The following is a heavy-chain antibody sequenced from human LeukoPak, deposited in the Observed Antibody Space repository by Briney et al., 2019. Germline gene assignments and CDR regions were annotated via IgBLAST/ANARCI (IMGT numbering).Heavy chain of an antibody. J-gene: IGHJ3*01. CDR3: ARDIGTSGWDDALDL. CDR1: GFTFSSHW. D-gene: IGHD6-19*01. Sequence: PGGSLRLSCAASGFTFSSHWMHWVRQAPGKGLVWVSRIDSDASITSYADSAKGRFTISRDNARNTLYLQMNSLSAEDTAVYYCARDIGTSGWDDALDLWGQGTMVTVSS. CDR2: IDSDASIT. V-gene: IGHV3-74*01.